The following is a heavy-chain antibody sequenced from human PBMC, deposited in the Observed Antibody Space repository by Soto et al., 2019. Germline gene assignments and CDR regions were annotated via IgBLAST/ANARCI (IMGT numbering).Heavy chain of an antibody. CDR2: ISGDGSST. CDR3: AKGSRGSRPYYFDF. Sequence: PGGSLRLSCAASGFTFRSYAMSWVRQAPGKGLEWVSAISGDGSSTYYADSVKGRFTISRDNYKNTLCLQMDSLRAEDTAIFYCAKGSRGSRPYYFDFFRHASLVTVPS. J-gene: IGHJ4*01. D-gene: IGHD3-22*01. CDR1: GFTFRSYA. V-gene: IGHV3-23*01.